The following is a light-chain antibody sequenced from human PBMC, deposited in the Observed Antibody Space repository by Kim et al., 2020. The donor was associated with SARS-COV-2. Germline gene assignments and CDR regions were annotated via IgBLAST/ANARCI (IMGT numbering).Light chain of an antibody. J-gene: IGLJ2*01. CDR2: GNS. Sequence: GQRVNISCTGSSSNIGAGYDVRWYQQLPGTAPKLLIYGNSNRPSGVPDRFSGSKSGTSASLAITGLQSEDEADYYCQSYDSSLSVVFGGGTQLTVL. CDR1: SSNIGAGYD. V-gene: IGLV1-40*01. CDR3: QSYDSSLSVV.